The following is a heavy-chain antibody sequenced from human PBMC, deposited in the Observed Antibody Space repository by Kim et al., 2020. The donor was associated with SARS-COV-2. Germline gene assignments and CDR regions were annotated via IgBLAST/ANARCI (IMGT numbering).Heavy chain of an antibody. CDR3: AREWVTDTRPALLGYYGMDV. J-gene: IGHJ6*02. CDR2: INPSGGST. V-gene: IGHV1-46*01. Sequence: ASVKVSCKASGYTFTSYYMHWVRQAPGQGLEWMGIINPSGGSTSYAQKFQGRVTMTRDTSTSTVYMELSSLRSEDTAVYYCAREWVTDTRPALLGYYGMDVWGQGTTVTVSS. D-gene: IGHD3-10*01. CDR1: GYTFTSYY.